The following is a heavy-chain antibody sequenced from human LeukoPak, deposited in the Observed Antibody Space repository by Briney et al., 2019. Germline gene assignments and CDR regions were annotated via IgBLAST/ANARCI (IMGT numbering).Heavy chain of an antibody. V-gene: IGHV3-13*04. CDR3: ARGDSSGSGWYFDL. CDR1: GFTFSSYD. J-gene: IGHJ2*01. CDR2: IGTAGDT. D-gene: IGHD6-19*01. Sequence: GGSLRLPCAASGFTFSSYDMHGVRQATGKGLEWVSAIGTAGDTYYPASGRGQFTISRENAKNSLYLQMNSLRAGDTAVSYCARGDSSGSGWYFDLWGRGTLVTVSS.